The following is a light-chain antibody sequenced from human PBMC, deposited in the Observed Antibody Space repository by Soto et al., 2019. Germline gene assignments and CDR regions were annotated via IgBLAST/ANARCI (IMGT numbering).Light chain of an antibody. CDR2: DAS. J-gene: IGKJ5*01. V-gene: IGKV3-11*01. CDR1: QSVSSN. Sequence: EIVMTQSPATLSVSPGERATLSCRASQSVSSNLAWYQQKPGQAPRLLIYDASNRATGIPARFSGSGSGTDFTLTISSLEPGDFAVYYCQQRSNWPSITFGQGTRLEIK. CDR3: QQRSNWPSIT.